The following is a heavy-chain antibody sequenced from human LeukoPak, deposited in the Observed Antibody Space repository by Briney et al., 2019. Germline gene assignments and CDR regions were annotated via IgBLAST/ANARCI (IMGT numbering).Heavy chain of an antibody. J-gene: IGHJ4*02. CDR2: ISSSSSYI. CDR1: GFTFSSYS. V-gene: IGHV3-21*01. CDR3: ASLYDSSGYPFDY. D-gene: IGHD3-22*01. Sequence: GGSLRLSCAASGFTFSSYSMNWVRQAPGKGLEWVSSISSSSSYIYYADSVKGRFTISRDNSKNTLYLQMNSLRAEDTAVYYCASLYDSSGYPFDYWGQGTLVTVSS.